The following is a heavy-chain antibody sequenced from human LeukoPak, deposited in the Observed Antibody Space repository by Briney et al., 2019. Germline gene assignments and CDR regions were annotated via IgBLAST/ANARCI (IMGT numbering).Heavy chain of an antibody. V-gene: IGHV4-59*01. J-gene: IGHJ4*02. CDR1: GDSTNTYF. Sequence: PSETLSLTCTLSGDSTNTYFWSWIRQSPGKGLEWIGYIYYTGTTNYNPSLKSRVAISVDTSKNQFSLKVNSVTAADTGVYYCARGGRSGYYPKIFDYWGQGTLVTVSS. CDR2: IYYTGTT. D-gene: IGHD3-3*01. CDR3: ARGGRSGYYPKIFDY.